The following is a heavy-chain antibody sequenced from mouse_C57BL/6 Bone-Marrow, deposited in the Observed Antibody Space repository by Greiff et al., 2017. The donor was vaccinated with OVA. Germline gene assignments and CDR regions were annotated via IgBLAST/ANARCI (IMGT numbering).Heavy chain of an antibody. CDR3: ARERIYYYGSSWAY. CDR2: IYPRSGNT. D-gene: IGHD1-1*01. CDR1: GYTFTSYG. Sequence: QVQLKESGAELARPGASVKLSCKASGYTFTSYGISWVKQRTGQGLAWIGEIYPRSGNTYYNEKFKGKATLTADKSSSTAYMELRSLTSEDSAVYFCARERIYYYGSSWAYWGQGTLVTVSA. V-gene: IGHV1-81*01. J-gene: IGHJ3*01.